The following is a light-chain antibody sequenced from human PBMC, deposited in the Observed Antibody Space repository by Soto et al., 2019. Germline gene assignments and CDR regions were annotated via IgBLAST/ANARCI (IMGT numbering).Light chain of an antibody. J-gene: IGKJ5*01. V-gene: IGKV3-15*01. CDR1: QGIGDT. Sequence: EVVMRQSPATLSVSPGEGATLSYRASQGIGDTLAWYQHKPGQTPRLLIYDTSTRATGVPTRFSGSRSGAEFTLTISSLEPEDCAIYYCQQRQYWPPITFGQGTRLEIK. CDR2: DTS. CDR3: QQRQYWPPIT.